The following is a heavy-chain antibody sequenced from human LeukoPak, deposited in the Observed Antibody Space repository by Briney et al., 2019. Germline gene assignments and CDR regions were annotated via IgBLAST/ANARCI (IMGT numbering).Heavy chain of an antibody. CDR2: INHSGST. Sequence: SQTLSLTCTVSGGSISSGGYYWSWIRQPPGKGLEWIGEINHSGSTNYNPSLKSRVTISVDTSKNQFSLKLSSVTAADTAVYYCARHVHVSMIVVILSDYFDHWGRGTLVTVSS. J-gene: IGHJ4*02. CDR1: GGSISSGGYY. CDR3: ARHVHVSMIVVILSDYFDH. D-gene: IGHD3-22*01. V-gene: IGHV4-39*01.